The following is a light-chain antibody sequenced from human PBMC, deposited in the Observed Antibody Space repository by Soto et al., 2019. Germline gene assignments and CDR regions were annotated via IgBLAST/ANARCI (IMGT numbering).Light chain of an antibody. CDR1: QSVSNY. Sequence: EIVLTPSPATLSLSPGERATLSCRASQSVSNYLAWFQQKPGQAPRLLIYGASTRATGIPARFSGSGSGTDFTLTISRLEPEDFAVYYCQQYGSSPLTFGGGTKVDIK. CDR3: QQYGSSPLT. V-gene: IGKV3-20*01. J-gene: IGKJ4*01. CDR2: GAS.